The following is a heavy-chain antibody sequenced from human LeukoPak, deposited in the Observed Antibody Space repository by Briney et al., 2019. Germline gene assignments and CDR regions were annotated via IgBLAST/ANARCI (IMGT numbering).Heavy chain of an antibody. CDR3: AKGGSSTRINWFDP. CDR2: ISGSGGST. J-gene: IGHJ5*02. CDR1: RFTFSSYA. Sequence: GGSLRLSCAASRFTFSSYAMSWVRQAPGKGLEWVSAISGSGGSTYYADSVKGRFTISRDNSKNTLYLQMNSLRAEDTAVYYCAKGGSSTRINWFDPWGQGTLVTVSS. V-gene: IGHV3-23*01. D-gene: IGHD2-2*01.